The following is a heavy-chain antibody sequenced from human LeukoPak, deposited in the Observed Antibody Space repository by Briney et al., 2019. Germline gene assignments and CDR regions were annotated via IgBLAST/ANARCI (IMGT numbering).Heavy chain of an antibody. Sequence: ASVKVSCKASGYTFTSYGISWVRQAPGQGLEWMGWISAYNGNTNYAQKLQGRVTMTTDTSTSTAYMELRSLRSDDTAVYYCARDGRVVVAATSWFDPWGQGTLVTVSS. J-gene: IGHJ5*02. V-gene: IGHV1-18*01. CDR3: ARDGRVVVAATSWFDP. D-gene: IGHD2-15*01. CDR2: ISAYNGNT. CDR1: GYTFTSYG.